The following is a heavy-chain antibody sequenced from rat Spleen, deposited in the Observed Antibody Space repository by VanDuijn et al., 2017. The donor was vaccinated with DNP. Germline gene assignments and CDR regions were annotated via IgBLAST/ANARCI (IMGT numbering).Heavy chain of an antibody. D-gene: IGHD1-4*01. CDR3: ARHVLPLRVWDY. J-gene: IGHJ2*01. Sequence: EVQLVESGGGFVQPGRSLKLSCTASGFTFSDYYMAWVRQAPAKGLEWVAYISYDGGRTYNGDSVRGRFTISREIAKSTLYLQMNSLRFEEMATYYCARHVLPLRVWDYWGQGVMVTVSS. CDR1: GFTFSDYY. V-gene: IGHV5-22*01. CDR2: ISYDGGRT.